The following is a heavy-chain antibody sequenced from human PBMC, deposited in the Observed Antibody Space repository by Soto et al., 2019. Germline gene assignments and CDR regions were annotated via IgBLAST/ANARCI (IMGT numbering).Heavy chain of an antibody. V-gene: IGHV1-8*01. J-gene: IGHJ6*02. CDR3: ARFRGRGLQFNYYSGMGV. CDR1: GYTFTSYD. D-gene: IGHD3-16*01. CDR2: MNPNSGNT. Sequence: GSVKVACKASGYTFTSYDINWVRQATGQGREWMGWMNPNSGNTGYAQKFQGRVTMTRNTSISTAYMELSSLRFEDTAVYFCARFRGRGLQFNYYSGMGVWGQGPRVPVS.